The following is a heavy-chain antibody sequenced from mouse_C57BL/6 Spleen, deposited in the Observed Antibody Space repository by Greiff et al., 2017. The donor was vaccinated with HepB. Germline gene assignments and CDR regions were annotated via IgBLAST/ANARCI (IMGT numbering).Heavy chain of an antibody. V-gene: IGHV1-22*01. CDR3: ARDYPGFAY. D-gene: IGHD5-5*01. J-gene: IGHJ3*01. CDR1: GYTFTDYN. Sequence: EVKLVESGPELVKPGASVKMSCKASGYTFTDYNMHWVKQSHGKSLEWIGYINPNNGGTSYNQKFKGKATLTVNKSSSTAYMELRSLTSEDSAVYYCARDYPGFAYWGQGTLVTVSA. CDR2: INPNNGGT.